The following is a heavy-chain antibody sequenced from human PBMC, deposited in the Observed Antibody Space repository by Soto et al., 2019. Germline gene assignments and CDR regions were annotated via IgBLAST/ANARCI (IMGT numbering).Heavy chain of an antibody. CDR1: GGSISSGGYY. J-gene: IGHJ6*02. V-gene: IGHV4-31*03. D-gene: IGHD2-2*01. CDR3: ARVSCISTSCYAYYYYGMDV. Sequence: QVQLQESGPGLVKPSQTLSLTCTVSGGSISSGGYYWSWIRQHPGKGLEWIGYIYYSGSTFYNPPLKSRVTISVDTSKNQFTLKLSSVTAADTAVYYCARVSCISTSCYAYYYYGMDVWGQGTTVTVSS. CDR2: IYYSGST.